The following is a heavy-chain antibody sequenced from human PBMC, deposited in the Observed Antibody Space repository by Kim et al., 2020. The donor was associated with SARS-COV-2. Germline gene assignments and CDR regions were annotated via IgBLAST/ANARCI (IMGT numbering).Heavy chain of an antibody. CDR2: ISGSGGST. Sequence: GGSLRLSCAASGFTFSSYAMSWVRQAPGKGLEWVSAISGSGGSTYYADSVKGRFTISRDNSKNTLYLQMNSLRAEDTAVYYCAKDLGRYSGYDDGAYGMDVWGQGTTVTVSS. V-gene: IGHV3-23*01. CDR3: AKDLGRYSGYDDGAYGMDV. J-gene: IGHJ6*02. CDR1: GFTFSSYA. D-gene: IGHD5-12*01.